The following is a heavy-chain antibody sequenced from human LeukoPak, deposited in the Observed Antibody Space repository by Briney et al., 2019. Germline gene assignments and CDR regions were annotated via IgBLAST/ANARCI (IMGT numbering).Heavy chain of an antibody. CDR1: GGSISSGDYY. Sequence: PSETLSLTCTVSGGSISSGDYYWSWIRQPPGKGLEWIGYIYYSGSTYYNPSLKSRVTISVDTSKNQFSLKLSSVTAADTAVYYCAREWVGAGVGAFDIWGQGTMVTVSS. CDR2: IYYSGST. J-gene: IGHJ3*02. V-gene: IGHV4-30-4*08. D-gene: IGHD1-26*01. CDR3: AREWVGAGVGAFDI.